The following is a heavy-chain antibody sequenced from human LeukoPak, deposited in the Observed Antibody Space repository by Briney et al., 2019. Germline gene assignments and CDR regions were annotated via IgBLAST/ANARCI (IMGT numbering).Heavy chain of an antibody. CDR3: AGAGSSNDAFDI. V-gene: IGHV1-8*01. J-gene: IGHJ3*02. CDR2: MNPNSGNT. Sequence: ASVKVTCKGSGCTFTSYDINWVRQATGQGLEWMGWMNPNSGNTGYAQKFQGRVAMTRNTSISTAYMELSSLRSEDTAVYYCAGAGSSNDAFDIWGQGTMVTVSS. CDR1: GCTFTSYD.